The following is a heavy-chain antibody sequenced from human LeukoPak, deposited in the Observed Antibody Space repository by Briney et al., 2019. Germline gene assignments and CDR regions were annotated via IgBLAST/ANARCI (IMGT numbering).Heavy chain of an antibody. J-gene: IGHJ4*02. D-gene: IGHD3-3*01. Sequence: GGSLRLSCAASGFTFSSYAMSWVRQAPGKGLEWVSAISGSGGSTYYADSVKGRFTISRDNSKNTLYLQMNSLRAEDTAVYYCAKELFDPKVLEWLSHFDYWGQGTLVTVSS. CDR1: GFTFSSYA. V-gene: IGHV3-23*01. CDR3: AKELFDPKVLEWLSHFDY. CDR2: ISGSGGST.